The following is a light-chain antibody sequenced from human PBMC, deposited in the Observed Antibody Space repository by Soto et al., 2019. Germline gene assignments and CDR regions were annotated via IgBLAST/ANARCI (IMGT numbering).Light chain of an antibody. CDR1: SSDVGTYNL. J-gene: IGLJ2*01. CDR3: CSFAVGSTLV. Sequence: QSALTQPASVSGSPGQSITISCTGTSSDVGTYNLVSWHQHHPGKAPKPIIYEGSKRPSGVSNRFSGSKSGNTASLTISGLQAEDEADYYCCSFAVGSTLVFGGGTKVTVL. CDR2: EGS. V-gene: IGLV2-23*01.